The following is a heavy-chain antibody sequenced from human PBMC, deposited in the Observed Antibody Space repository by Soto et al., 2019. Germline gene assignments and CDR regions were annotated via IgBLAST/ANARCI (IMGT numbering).Heavy chain of an antibody. CDR2: INAGNGNT. V-gene: IGHV1-3*01. J-gene: IGHJ6*02. CDR3: ARDLKAARPLASYYYYGMDV. CDR1: GYTFTSYA. D-gene: IGHD6-6*01. Sequence: GASVKVSCKASGYTFTSYAMHWVRQAPGQRLEWMGWINAGNGNTKYSQKFQGRVTITRDTSASTAYMELSSLRSEDTAVYYCARDLKAARPLASYYYYGMDVWGQGTTVTVSS.